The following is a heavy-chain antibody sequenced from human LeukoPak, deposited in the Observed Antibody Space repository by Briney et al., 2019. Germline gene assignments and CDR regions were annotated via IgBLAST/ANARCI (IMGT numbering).Heavy chain of an antibody. D-gene: IGHD3-22*01. CDR1: GYTFTSYD. CDR2: MNPNSGNT. J-gene: IGHJ6*02. Sequence: ASVKVSCKASGYTFTSYDINWVRQATGQGLEWLGWMNPNSGNTGYAQKFQGRVTMTRNTSISTAYMELSSLRAEDTAVYYCAKDYYYDSSGSPPYGMDVWGQGTTVTVSS. V-gene: IGHV1-8*01. CDR3: AKDYYYDSSGSPPYGMDV.